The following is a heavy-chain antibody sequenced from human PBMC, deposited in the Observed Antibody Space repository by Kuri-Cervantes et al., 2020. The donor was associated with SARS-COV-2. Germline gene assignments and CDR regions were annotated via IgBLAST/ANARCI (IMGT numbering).Heavy chain of an antibody. Sequence: LSLTCVASGFTFSSYGMHWVRQAPGEGLEWVAGIWYDGSNKEYADSVKGRFTISRDNSKNTVYLQMKSLRAEDTAVYFCASWVGGTTLDYFDYWGQGTLVTVSS. CDR1: GFTFSSYG. CDR2: IWYDGSNK. CDR3: ASWVGGTTLDYFDY. V-gene: IGHV3-33*01. J-gene: IGHJ4*02. D-gene: IGHD1-7*01.